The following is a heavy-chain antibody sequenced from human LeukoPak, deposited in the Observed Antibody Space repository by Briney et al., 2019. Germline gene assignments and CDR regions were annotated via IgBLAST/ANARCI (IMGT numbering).Heavy chain of an antibody. V-gene: IGHV3-48*03. CDR1: GFTFSSYE. D-gene: IGHD2-15*01. J-gene: IGHJ4*02. CDR2: ISSSGSTI. Sequence: GGSLRLSCAASGFTFSSYEMNWVRQAPGKGLEWVSYISSSGSTIYYADSVKGRFTISRDNAKNSLYLQMNSLRAEDTAVYYCARDRREDGHIVVVVAATQSYYFDYWGQGTLVTVSS. CDR3: ARDRREDGHIVVVVAATQSYYFDY.